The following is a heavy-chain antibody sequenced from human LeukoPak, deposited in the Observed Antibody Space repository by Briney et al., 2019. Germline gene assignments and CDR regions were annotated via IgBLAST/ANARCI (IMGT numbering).Heavy chain of an antibody. J-gene: IGHJ6*03. CDR2: ISGSGDST. Sequence: PGGSLRLSCAASGFTFSSYAMSWVRQAPGKGLEWVSSISGSGDSTYYADSVKGRFTISRDNSNNTVYLQMNSLRAEDTALYYCAKGVRYYYCMDVWGKGTTVTVSS. V-gene: IGHV3-23*01. CDR3: AKGVRYYYCMDV. D-gene: IGHD3-16*01. CDR1: GFTFSSYA.